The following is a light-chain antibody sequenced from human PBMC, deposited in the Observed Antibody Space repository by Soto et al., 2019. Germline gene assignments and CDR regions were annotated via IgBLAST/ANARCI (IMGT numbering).Light chain of an antibody. Sequence: EIVMTQSPATLSLSPGERAALSCRASQSINSELAWYQQKPGQPPRLLIYGASTRATGVPARFTGSASGSEFTLTLSGLQSEDFAVYYCQQGHNWPLTFGQGTRLEI. CDR1: QSINSE. J-gene: IGKJ2*01. CDR2: GAS. V-gene: IGKV3-15*01. CDR3: QQGHNWPLT.